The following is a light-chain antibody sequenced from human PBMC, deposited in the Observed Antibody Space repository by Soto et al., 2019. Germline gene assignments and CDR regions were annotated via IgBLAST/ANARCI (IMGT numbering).Light chain of an antibody. J-gene: IGLJ1*01. V-gene: IGLV2-8*01. CDR1: SNDVGAYNY. CDR3: SSFAVSNSFV. Sequence: QSALTQPPSASGSPGQSVTISCTGTSNDVGAYNYVSWYQQHPGKAPKVMIYEVNKRPSGVPDRSSGSKSGNTASLTVSGLQAEDEADYYCSSFAVSNSFVFGTGTKVTVL. CDR2: EVN.